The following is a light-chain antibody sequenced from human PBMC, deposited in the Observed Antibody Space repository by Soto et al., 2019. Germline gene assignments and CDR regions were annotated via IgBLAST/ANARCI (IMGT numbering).Light chain of an antibody. Sequence: QAVVTQEPSLTVSPGGTVTLTCGSSTGAVTSGHYPYWFQQRPGQAPRTLIYDTNNKHSWTPARFSGSLLGGKADLTLSGARPEDEADYYCLLSYSGDGEVIGGGTQLTV. CDR3: LLSYSGDGEV. CDR2: DTN. CDR1: TGAVTSGHY. J-gene: IGLJ2*01. V-gene: IGLV7-46*01.